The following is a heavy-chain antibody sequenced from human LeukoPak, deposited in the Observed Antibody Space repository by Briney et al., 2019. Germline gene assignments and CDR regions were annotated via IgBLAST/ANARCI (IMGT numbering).Heavy chain of an antibody. V-gene: IGHV3-53*01. D-gene: IGHD3-10*01. Sequence: PGGSLRLSCAASGFTVSNNNMSWVRQSPGKGLEWVSIIYSGGSTYYADFVKGRFTISRDSSTNTLYLQMNSLRAEDTAVYYCARVTGPTSTMVRGVIIPAFDYWGQGTLVTVSS. CDR3: ARVTGPTSTMVRGVIIPAFDY. J-gene: IGHJ4*02. CDR1: GFTVSNNN. CDR2: IYSGGST.